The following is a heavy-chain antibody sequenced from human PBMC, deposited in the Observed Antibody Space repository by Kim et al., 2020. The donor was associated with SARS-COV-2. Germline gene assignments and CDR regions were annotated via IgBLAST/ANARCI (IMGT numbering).Heavy chain of an antibody. Sequence: GGSLRLSCAASGFTFSSYYMHWVRQATGKGLEWVSAIGTAGDTYYPGSVKDRFTISREKAKNSMYLQRNSLRAGDTAVYYCAGGGWYYDCWSGDKGGEYWCDPGGQGTLVTVSS. CDR1: GFTFSSYY. CDR2: IGTAGDT. J-gene: IGHJ5*02. CDR3: AGGGWYYDCWSGDKGGEYWCDP. V-gene: IGHV3-13*01. D-gene: IGHD3-3*01.